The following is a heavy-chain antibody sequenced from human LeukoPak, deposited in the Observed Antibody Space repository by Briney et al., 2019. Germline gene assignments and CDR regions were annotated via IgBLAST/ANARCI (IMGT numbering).Heavy chain of an antibody. Sequence: LPGRSLRLSCAASGFSFSNYGMHWVRQAPGKGLEWVALLVYDGFYKYYADSVKGRFTISRDDSTNTVYLHLSSLRAEDTAVYYCAKEIGVTMVRGVRYYYYGMDVWGQGTAVTVSS. D-gene: IGHD3-10*01. CDR1: GFSFSNYG. CDR3: AKEIGVTMVRGVRYYYYGMDV. J-gene: IGHJ6*02. V-gene: IGHV3-30*18. CDR2: LVYDGFYK.